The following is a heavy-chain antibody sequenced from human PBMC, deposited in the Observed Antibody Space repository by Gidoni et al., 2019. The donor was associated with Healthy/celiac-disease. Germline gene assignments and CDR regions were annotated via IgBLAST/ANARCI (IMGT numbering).Heavy chain of an antibody. CDR1: GYSISSGYY. J-gene: IGHJ4*02. D-gene: IGHD6-13*01. Sequence: QVQLQESGPGLVKPSETLSLTCTVSGYSISSGYYWGWIRQPPGKGLEWIGSIYHSGSTYYNPSLKSRVTISVDTSKNQFSLKLSSVTAADTAVYYWARDGSSSSWFDYYYFDYWGQGTLVTVSS. CDR3: ARDGSSSSWFDYYYFDY. V-gene: IGHV4-38-2*02. CDR2: IYHSGST.